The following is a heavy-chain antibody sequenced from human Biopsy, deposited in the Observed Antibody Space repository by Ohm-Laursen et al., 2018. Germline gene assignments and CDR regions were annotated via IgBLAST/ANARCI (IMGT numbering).Heavy chain of an antibody. CDR1: GGTFINYT. V-gene: IGHV1-69*13. J-gene: IGHJ4*02. Sequence: SVKVSCKASGGTFINYTISWVRQAPGQGLEWMGGIIPMFGTANHAQMFQGRVTISADESTSTSYMELSSLTTEDTAIYYCARGPHSGSHSCFDYWGRGTLVTVSS. CDR2: IIPMFGTA. D-gene: IGHD1-26*01. CDR3: ARGPHSGSHSCFDY.